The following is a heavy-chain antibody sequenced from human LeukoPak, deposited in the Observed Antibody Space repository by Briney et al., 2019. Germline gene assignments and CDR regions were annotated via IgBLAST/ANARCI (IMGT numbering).Heavy chain of an antibody. D-gene: IGHD3-10*01. V-gene: IGHV3-9*01. CDR2: ISWNSGSI. CDR1: GFTFDDYA. J-gene: IGHJ4*02. Sequence: GGSLRLSCAASGFTFDDYATHWVRQAPGKGLEWVSGISWNSGSIGYADSVKGRFTISRDNAKNSLYLQMNSLRAEDTALYYCAKDSNYYGSGSYPIWGQGTLVTVSS. CDR3: AKDSNYYGSGSYPI.